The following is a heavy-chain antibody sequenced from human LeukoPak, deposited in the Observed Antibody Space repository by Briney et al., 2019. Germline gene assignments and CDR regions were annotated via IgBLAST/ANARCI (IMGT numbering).Heavy chain of an antibody. CDR3: ARGPTMVRGVISNGWFDP. CDR1: GGSISSGGQY. D-gene: IGHD3-10*01. J-gene: IGHJ5*02. V-gene: IGHV4-61*02. CDR2: IHTSGST. Sequence: SQTLSLTCTVSGGSISSGGQYWSWIRQAAGKGLEWIGRIHTSGSTNYNPSLKSRVTISVDTSKNQFSLKLSSVTAADTAVYYCARGPTMVRGVISNGWFDPWGQGTLVTVSS.